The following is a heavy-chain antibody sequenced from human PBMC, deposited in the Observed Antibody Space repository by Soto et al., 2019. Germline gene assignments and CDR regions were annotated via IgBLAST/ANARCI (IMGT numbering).Heavy chain of an antibody. CDR3: ARDGIQLWWVLDY. D-gene: IGHD5-18*01. V-gene: IGHV3-30-3*01. CDR2: ISYDGSNK. Sequence: QVQLVESGGGVVQPGRSLRLSCAASGFTFSSYAMHWVRQAPGKGLEWVAVISYDGSNKYYADSVKGRFTISRDNSKNPRYLQMNSLRAEDTAVYYCARDGIQLWWVLDYWGQGTLVTVSS. J-gene: IGHJ4*02. CDR1: GFTFSSYA.